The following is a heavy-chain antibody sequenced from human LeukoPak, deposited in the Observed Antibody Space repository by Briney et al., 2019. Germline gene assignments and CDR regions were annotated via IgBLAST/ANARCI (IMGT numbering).Heavy chain of an antibody. CDR3: AKMPVSYSSGWSNFDY. V-gene: IGHV3-23*01. CDR1: GFTFSSYA. D-gene: IGHD6-19*01. CDR2: ISGSGGST. Sequence: GGPLRLSCAASGFTFSSYAMSWVRQAPGKGLEWVSGISGSGGSTYYAESVKGRFTISRDNSKSTVYLQMNSLRAEDTAVYYCAKMPVSYSSGWSNFDYWGQGTLVTVSS. J-gene: IGHJ4*02.